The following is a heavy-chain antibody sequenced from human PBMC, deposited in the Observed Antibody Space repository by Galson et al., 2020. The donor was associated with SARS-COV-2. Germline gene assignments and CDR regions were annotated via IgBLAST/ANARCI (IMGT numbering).Heavy chain of an antibody. CDR3: ARAPTDWNYVSIDYYYYYMDV. Sequence: GSLRLSCAASGFTFDDYGMSWVRQAPGKGLEWVSGINWNGGSTGYADSVKGRFTISRDNAKNSLYLQMNSLRAEDTALYYCARAPTDWNYVSIDYYYYYMDVWGKGTTVTVSS. CDR2: INWNGGST. CDR1: GFTFDDYG. J-gene: IGHJ6*03. D-gene: IGHD1-7*01. V-gene: IGHV3-20*04.